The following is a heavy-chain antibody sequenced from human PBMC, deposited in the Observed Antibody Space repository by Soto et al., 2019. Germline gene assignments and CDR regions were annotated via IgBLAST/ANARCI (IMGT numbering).Heavy chain of an antibody. Sequence: ASVKVSCKASGYSFTSSDISWVRQAPGQGLEWVGWVSSYNGNTDYAQKFQGRVTLTTHTSTNTAYMELRTLRSDDKAIYYCARDAGRGRITELSYLGQGTLLTVCS. CDR2: VSSYNGNT. J-gene: IGHJ4*02. D-gene: IGHD3-10*01. CDR3: ARDAGRGRITELSY. V-gene: IGHV1-18*04. CDR1: GYSFTSSD.